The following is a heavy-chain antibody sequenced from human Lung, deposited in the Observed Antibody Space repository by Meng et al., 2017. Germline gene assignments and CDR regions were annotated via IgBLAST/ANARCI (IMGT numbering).Heavy chain of an antibody. Sequence: VQLQRWGAGRLKPQGTLSLTCVVSGGSFSDYYWSWIRQPPGKGLGWIGEINHSGRTNYNPSLESRATRSVDTSQNNLSLKLSSVTVADSAVYYCARGPTTMAHDFDYWGQGTLVTVSS. CDR3: ARGPTTMAHDFDY. CDR1: GGSFSDYY. CDR2: INHSGRT. V-gene: IGHV4-34*01. J-gene: IGHJ4*02. D-gene: IGHD4-11*01.